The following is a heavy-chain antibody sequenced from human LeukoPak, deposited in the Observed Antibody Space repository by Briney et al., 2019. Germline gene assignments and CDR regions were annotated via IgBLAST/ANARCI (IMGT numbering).Heavy chain of an antibody. CDR1: GYTFTSYG. V-gene: IGHV1-18*01. D-gene: IGHD2-2*01. CDR3: ARRYCSSTSCYVDWFDP. CDR2: ISAYNGNT. Sequence: ASVKVSCKASGYTFTSYGISWVRQAPGQGLEWMGWISAYNGNTNYAQKPQGRVTMTTDTSTSTAYMGLRSLRSDDTAVYYCARRYCSSTSCYVDWFDPWGQGTLVTVSS. J-gene: IGHJ5*02.